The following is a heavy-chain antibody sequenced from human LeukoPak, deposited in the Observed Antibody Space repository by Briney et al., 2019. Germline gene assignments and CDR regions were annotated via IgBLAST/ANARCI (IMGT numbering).Heavy chain of an antibody. J-gene: IGHJ4*02. CDR3: ARYGSGSYYIVY. CDR1: GGSISSSSNY. D-gene: IGHD3-10*01. CDR2: IYYSGST. V-gene: IGHV4-39*01. Sequence: SETLSLTCTVSGGSISSSSNYCGWIRQPPGKGLEWIGSIYYSGSTHYNPSLKSRVTISVDTSKNQFSLKLSSVTAADTAVYYCARYGSGSYYIVYWAEGTLVTVS.